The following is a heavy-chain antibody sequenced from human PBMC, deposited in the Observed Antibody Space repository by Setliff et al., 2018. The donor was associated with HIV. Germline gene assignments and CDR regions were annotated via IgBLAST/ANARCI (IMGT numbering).Heavy chain of an antibody. V-gene: IGHV4-59*01. CDR1: GDSINASY. J-gene: IGHJ4*02. CDR3: TKGRLGQADY. CDR2: IYYSGST. D-gene: IGHD4-17*01. Sequence: SETLSLTCAVSGDSINASYWNWIRQFPGGGLEWIGYIYYSGSTKYNPSLKRRVTISIDKSRKYFSLKLPSVTAADTAMYFCTKGRLGQADYWGQGTLVTVSS.